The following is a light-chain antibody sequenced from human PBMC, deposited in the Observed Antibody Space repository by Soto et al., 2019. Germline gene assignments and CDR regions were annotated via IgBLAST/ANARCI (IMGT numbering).Light chain of an antibody. CDR1: QSVSSNY. CDR2: DVS. J-gene: IGKJ1*01. Sequence: ETVLTQSPGTLSLSPGERATLSCRSSQSVSSNYLAWYQQEPGQAPSLLIYDVSNRATGIPDRFSGSGSGTDFTLTISRLEPEDFAMYYCQQYGSSPTFGQGTKVEIK. CDR3: QQYGSSPT. V-gene: IGKV3-20*01.